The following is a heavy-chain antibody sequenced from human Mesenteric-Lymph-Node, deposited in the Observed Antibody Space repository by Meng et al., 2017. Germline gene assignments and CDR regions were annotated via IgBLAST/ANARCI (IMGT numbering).Heavy chain of an antibody. CDR1: GDNISSNSVA. J-gene: IGHJ4*02. CDR2: TYYRSNWYN. V-gene: IGHV6-1*01. CDR3: AREMSRLFDY. Sequence: SETLSLTCAISGDNISSNSVAWNWIRQSPSRGLEWLGRTYYRSNWYNDYAVSVKSRITINPDTSKNQFSLQLNSVTPEDMAVYYCAREMSRLFDYWGQGTLVTVSS.